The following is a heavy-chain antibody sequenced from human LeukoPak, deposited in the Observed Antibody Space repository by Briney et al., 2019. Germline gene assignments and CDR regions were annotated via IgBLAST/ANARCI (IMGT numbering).Heavy chain of an antibody. V-gene: IGHV3-53*01. CDR3: ARDKGYYGMDV. CDR2: IYSGGST. CDR1: GSTVSSNY. J-gene: IGHJ6*02. Sequence: GGSLRLSCAGSGSTVSSNYMSWVRQAPGKGLEWVSVIYSGGSTYYADSVKGRFTISRDNSKNTLYLQMNSLRAEDTAVYYCARDKGYYGMDVWGQGTTVTVSS.